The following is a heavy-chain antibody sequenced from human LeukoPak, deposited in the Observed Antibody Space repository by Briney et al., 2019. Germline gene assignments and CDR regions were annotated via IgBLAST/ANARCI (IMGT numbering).Heavy chain of an antibody. V-gene: IGHV4-59*12. J-gene: IGHJ2*01. CDR3: ARDRNYYDRSLYWYFDL. Sequence: SETLSLTCTVSDGSINGYYWSWIRQSPGKGLESLGYIYYTGSTNYNPSLKSRVTISVDTSKNQLSLKLSSVTAADTAVYYCARDRNYYDRSLYWYFDLWGRGTLVTVSS. CDR2: IYYTGST. CDR1: DGSINGYY. D-gene: IGHD3-22*01.